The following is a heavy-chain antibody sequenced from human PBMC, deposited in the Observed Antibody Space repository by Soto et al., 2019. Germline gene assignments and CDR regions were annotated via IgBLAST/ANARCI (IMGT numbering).Heavy chain of an antibody. CDR2: MSYAGSYK. V-gene: IGHV3-30*18. D-gene: IGHD6-6*01. J-gene: IGHJ4*02. CDR1: GFTFSDYG. Sequence: GGSLRLSCAVSGFTFSDYGMHWVRQAPGKGLEWVAVMSYAGSYKYYADSVKGRFTITRDLSANTLFLQMTSLRLEGMAVYVCAKEMYPRTVLDSSSPRVDYWGQGTLVTVSS. CDR3: AKEMYPRTVLDSSSPRVDY.